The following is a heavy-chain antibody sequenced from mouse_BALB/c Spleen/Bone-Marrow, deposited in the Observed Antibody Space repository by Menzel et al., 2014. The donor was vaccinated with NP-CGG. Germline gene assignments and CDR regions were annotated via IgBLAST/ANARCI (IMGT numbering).Heavy chain of an antibody. J-gene: IGHJ2*01. CDR1: GFTFSSYG. CDR3: VRSQAYYGNYFDY. CDR2: INSNGGST. D-gene: IGHD2-10*01. Sequence: VQLKESGGGLVQPGGSLKLSCAASGFTFSSYGTSWVRQTPDKRLELVATINSNGGSTYYPDSVKGRFTISRDNAKNTLYLQMSSLKSEDTAMYYCVRSQAYYGNYFDYWGQGTTLTVSS. V-gene: IGHV5-6-3*01.